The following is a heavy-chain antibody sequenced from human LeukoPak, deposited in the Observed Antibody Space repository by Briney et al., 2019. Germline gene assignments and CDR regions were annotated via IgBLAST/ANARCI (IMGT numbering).Heavy chain of an antibody. CDR2: IGSAI. V-gene: IGHV3-48*01. J-gene: IGHJ5*02. CDR3: AKDSRTYFKWLDP. CDR1: GFTFSDYS. Sequence: GGSLRLSCVASGFTFSDYSLNWVRQAPGKGLEWISYIGSAICYADSVKGRFTISRDNAKNSLFLQMNSLRAEDTAVYYCAKDSRTYFKWLDPWGQGTLVTVSS. D-gene: IGHD6-13*01.